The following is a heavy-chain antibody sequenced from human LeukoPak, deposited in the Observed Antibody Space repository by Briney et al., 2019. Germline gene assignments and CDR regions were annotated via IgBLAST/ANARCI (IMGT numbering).Heavy chain of an antibody. V-gene: IGHV4-61*10. CDR2: IYYSGST. J-gene: IGHJ4*02. D-gene: IGHD1-26*01. CDR3: ARAGLLLDFPFDY. CDR1: GGSISSGSYY. Sequence: SETLSLTCTVSGGSISSGSYYRSWIRQPAGKGLEWIGSIYYSGSTYYNPSLKSRVTISVDTSKNQFSLKLSSVTAADTAVYYCARAGLLLDFPFDYWGQGTLVTVSS.